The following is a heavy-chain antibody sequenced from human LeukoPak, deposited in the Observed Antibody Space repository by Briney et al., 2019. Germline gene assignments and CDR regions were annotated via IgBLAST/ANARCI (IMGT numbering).Heavy chain of an antibody. D-gene: IGHD5-18*01. CDR2: ISSSSNYI. J-gene: IGHJ3*02. Sequence: GGSLRLSCAASGFTFSSYSMNWVRQAPGKGLEWVSSISSSSNYIYYADSMKGRFTISRDNAKNSLYLQMNSLRAEDTAVYYCARSASAFDIWGQGTMVTVSS. V-gene: IGHV3-21*01. CDR1: GFTFSSYS. CDR3: ARSASAFDI.